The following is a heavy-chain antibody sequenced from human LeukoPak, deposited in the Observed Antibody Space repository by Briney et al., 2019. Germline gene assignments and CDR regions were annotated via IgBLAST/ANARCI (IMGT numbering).Heavy chain of an antibody. J-gene: IGHJ3*02. Sequence: SETLSLTCTVSGGSISSGAYYWSWIRQHPGKGLEWIGYIYYSVSTYYNPSLKSRVTISVDTSKNQFSLKLSSVTAADTAVYYCARDLLRITMIVVAHDAFDIWGQGTMVTVSS. D-gene: IGHD3-22*01. CDR2: IYYSVST. V-gene: IGHV4-31*03. CDR1: GGSISSGAYY. CDR3: ARDLLRITMIVVAHDAFDI.